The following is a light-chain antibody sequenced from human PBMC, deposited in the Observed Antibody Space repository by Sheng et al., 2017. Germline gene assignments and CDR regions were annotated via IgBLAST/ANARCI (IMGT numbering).Light chain of an antibody. J-gene: IGLJ3*02. Sequence: QLVLTQSPSASASLGASVKLTCTLSSGHSSYAIAWHQQQPEKGPRYLMKVNSDGSHSKGDGIPDRFSGSSSGAERYLSISNLQSEDEADYYCQTWGTGIRVFGGGTKLTVL. V-gene: IGLV4-69*01. CDR1: SGHSSYA. CDR3: QTWGTGIRV. CDR2: VNSDGSH.